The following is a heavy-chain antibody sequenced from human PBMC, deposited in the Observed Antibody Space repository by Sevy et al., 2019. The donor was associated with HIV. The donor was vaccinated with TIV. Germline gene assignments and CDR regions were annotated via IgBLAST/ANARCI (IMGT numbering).Heavy chain of an antibody. CDR1: GFTLSAYD. CDR3: ARQDVTGSTGAFDI. V-gene: IGHV3-13*01. J-gene: IGHJ3*02. CDR2: IDYVGRR. Sequence: GGSLRLSCAVSGFTLSAYDMHWVRQITGEGLEWVSAIDYVGRRFYADSAKGRFTISRETAKNSFYLQMNSLRAGDTAVYYCARQDVTGSTGAFDIWGRGTVVTVSS. D-gene: IGHD1-7*01.